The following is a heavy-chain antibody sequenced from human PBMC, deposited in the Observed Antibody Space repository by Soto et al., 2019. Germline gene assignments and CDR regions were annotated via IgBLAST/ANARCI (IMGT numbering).Heavy chain of an antibody. V-gene: IGHV3-30*18. Sequence: GGSLRLSCAASGFTFSSYGMHWVRQAPGKGLEWVAVISYDGSNKYYADSVKGRFTISRDNSKNTLYLQMNSLRAEDTAVYYCAKQAAPGRDYYYYYMDVWGKGTTVTVSS. D-gene: IGHD2-15*01. CDR2: ISYDGSNK. J-gene: IGHJ6*03. CDR1: GFTFSSYG. CDR3: AKQAAPGRDYYYYYMDV.